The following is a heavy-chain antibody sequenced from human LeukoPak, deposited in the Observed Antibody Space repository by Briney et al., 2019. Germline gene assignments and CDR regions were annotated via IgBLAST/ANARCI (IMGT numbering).Heavy chain of an antibody. J-gene: IGHJ3*02. CDR1: GGSISSSSYY. CDR3: ARRGLATNAPAFDI. V-gene: IGHV4-39*01. D-gene: IGHD5-24*01. CDR2: IYYSGRT. Sequence: SETLSLTCTVSGGSISSSSYYWGWIRQPPGKGLEWIGGIYYSGRTYYSPGLMRRVHISVDKSKVQLYLKLSSVTDADTAVYYCARRGLATNAPAFDIWGEETMVTVSS.